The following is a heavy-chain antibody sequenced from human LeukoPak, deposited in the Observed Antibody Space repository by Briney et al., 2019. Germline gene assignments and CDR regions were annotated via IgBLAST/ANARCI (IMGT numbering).Heavy chain of an antibody. CDR3: ARDLDSYGYRSYAFDI. J-gene: IGHJ3*02. Sequence: SETLSLTCTASGGSISSYYWSWIRQPPGRGLEWIGYIYYSGSTNYNPSLKSRVTISVDTSKNQFSLKLSSVTAADTAVYYCARDLDSYGYRSYAFDIWGQGTMVTVSS. CDR1: GGSISSYY. D-gene: IGHD5-18*01. CDR2: IYYSGST. V-gene: IGHV4-59*01.